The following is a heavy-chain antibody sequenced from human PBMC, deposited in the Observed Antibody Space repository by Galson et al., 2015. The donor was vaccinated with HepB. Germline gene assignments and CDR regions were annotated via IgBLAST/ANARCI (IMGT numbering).Heavy chain of an antibody. V-gene: IGHV2-70*01. CDR1: GFSLSTSGMC. J-gene: IGHJ6*02. CDR3: ARIKGEYQLLRIDRQHIPIYYYYGMDV. Sequence: PALVKPTQTLTLTCTFSGFSLSTSGMCVSWIRQPPGKALEWLALIDWDDDKYYSTSLKTRLTISKDTSKNQVVLTMTNMDPVDTATYYCARIKGEYQLLRIDRQHIPIYYYYGMDVWGQGTTVTVSS. CDR2: IDWDDDK. D-gene: IGHD2-2*01.